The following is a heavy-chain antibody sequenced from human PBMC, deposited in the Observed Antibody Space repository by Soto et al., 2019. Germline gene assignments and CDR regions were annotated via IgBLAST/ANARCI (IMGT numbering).Heavy chain of an antibody. CDR1: GYTFTSYA. J-gene: IGHJ6*03. CDR3: AREQSPYGDYTYYYYYMDV. D-gene: IGHD4-17*01. CDR2: INAGNGNT. V-gene: IGHV1-3*01. Sequence: ASVKVSCKASGYTFTSYAMHWVRQAPGQRLEWMGWINAGNGNTKYSQKFQGRVTITRDTSASTAYMELSSLRSEDTAVYYCAREQSPYGDYTYYYYYMDVWGKGTTVTVSS.